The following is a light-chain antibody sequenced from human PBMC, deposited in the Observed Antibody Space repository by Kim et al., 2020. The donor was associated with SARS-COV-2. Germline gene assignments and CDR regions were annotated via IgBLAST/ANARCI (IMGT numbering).Light chain of an antibody. J-gene: IGKJ1*01. CDR2: GAS. CDR3: QQDDDSPRT. Sequence: EVVMMQSPATLSVSPGERATLSCRASQSVSSKLAWYQQKPGQAPRLLIYGASTRATGIPARFSGTGSGTEFTLTISSLQSEDIAVYYFQQDDDSPRTFGEGITADIK. V-gene: IGKV3-15*01. CDR1: QSVSSK.